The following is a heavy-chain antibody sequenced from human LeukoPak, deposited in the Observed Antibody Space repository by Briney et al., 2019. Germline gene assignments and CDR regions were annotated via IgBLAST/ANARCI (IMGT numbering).Heavy chain of an antibody. CDR1: GFTFSSYA. J-gene: IGHJ6*03. V-gene: IGHV3-23*01. D-gene: IGHD3-10*01. CDR3: AKDMAGVMDV. Sequence: GGSLRLSCAASGFTFSSYAMNWVRQAPGKGLEWVSGFSGNGGSIYYADSVKGRFTISRDNSKNTLYLQMNSLRAEDTAVYYCAKDMAGVMDVWGKGTTVTVSS. CDR2: FSGNGGSI.